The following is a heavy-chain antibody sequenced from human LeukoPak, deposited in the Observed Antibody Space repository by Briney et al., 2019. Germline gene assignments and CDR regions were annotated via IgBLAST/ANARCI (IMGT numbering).Heavy chain of an antibody. D-gene: IGHD3-22*01. Sequence: ASVKVSCKASGYTFTSYGISWVRQAPGQGLEWMGWISAYNGNTNYAQKLQGRVTMTTDTSTSTAYMELRSLRSDDTAVYYRARDKRHYYDSSGYYYVDAFDIWGQGTMVTVSS. CDR3: ARDKRHYYDSSGYYYVDAFDI. J-gene: IGHJ3*02. V-gene: IGHV1-18*01. CDR2: ISAYNGNT. CDR1: GYTFTSYG.